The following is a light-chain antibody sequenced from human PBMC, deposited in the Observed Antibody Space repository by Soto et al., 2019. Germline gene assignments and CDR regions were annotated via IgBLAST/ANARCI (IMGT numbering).Light chain of an antibody. J-gene: IGLJ1*01. CDR2: EVT. V-gene: IGLV2-8*01. CDR1: SSDVGAYNY. CDR3: TSHAGTNNFPYV. Sequence: ALTQPPSASGSPGQSVTISCTGTSSDVGAYNYVSWYQHRPGKAPKLMIYEVTKRPSGVPDRFSGAKSGNTASLTVSGLQAEDEADYYCTSHAGTNNFPYVFGTGTKLTVL.